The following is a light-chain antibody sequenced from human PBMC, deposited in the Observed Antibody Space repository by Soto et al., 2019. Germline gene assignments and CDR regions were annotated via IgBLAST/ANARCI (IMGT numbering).Light chain of an antibody. CDR1: QSLQHSNKYNY. CDR3: MQALQTPVYT. J-gene: IGKJ5*01. Sequence: DIVMTQSPLSLPVTPGEASAVSCSSSQSLQHSNKYNYLDWYLQKPGQSPQLLIYLGSNRASGVPDRFSGSGSGTDFTLKISRVEAEDVGVYYCMQALQTPVYTFGQGTRLEIK. V-gene: IGKV2-28*01. CDR2: LGS.